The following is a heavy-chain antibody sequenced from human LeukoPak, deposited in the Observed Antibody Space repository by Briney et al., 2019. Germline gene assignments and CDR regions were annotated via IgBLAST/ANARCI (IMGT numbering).Heavy chain of an antibody. V-gene: IGHV4-4*02. Sequence: SGTLSLTCAVSGDSITSSNWWSWVRQPPGKGLEWIGEIYHSGSTNYNPSLKSRVTISVDKSKNQFSLKLSSVTAADTAVYYCARVNIAVAGIDYWGQRTLVTVSS. CDR2: IYHSGST. J-gene: IGHJ4*02. CDR1: GDSITSSNW. D-gene: IGHD6-19*01. CDR3: ARVNIAVAGIDY.